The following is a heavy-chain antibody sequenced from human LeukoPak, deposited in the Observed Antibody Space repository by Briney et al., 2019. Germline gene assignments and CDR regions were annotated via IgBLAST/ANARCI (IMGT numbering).Heavy chain of an antibody. D-gene: IGHD2-21*02. CDR2: IYSGGST. Sequence: GGSLRLSCAASGFTVSSNYMSWVRQAPGKGLEWVSVIYSGGSTYYADSVKGRFTISRDNSKSTVALQMYSLRAEDTAVYYCAKPAQTDCGGDCFFDYWGQGTLVTVSS. CDR3: AKPAQTDCGGDCFFDY. CDR1: GFTVSSNY. J-gene: IGHJ4*02. V-gene: IGHV3-53*01.